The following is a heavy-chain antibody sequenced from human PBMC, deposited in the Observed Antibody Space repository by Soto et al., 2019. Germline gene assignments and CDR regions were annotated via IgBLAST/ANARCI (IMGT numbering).Heavy chain of an antibody. CDR1: GFTFSSYA. CDR3: AKDLDVYILTGYDYFDY. J-gene: IGHJ4*02. CDR2: ISGSGGST. V-gene: IGHV3-23*01. Sequence: GGSLRLSCAASGFTFSSYAMSWVRQAPGKGLEWVSAISGSGGSTYYADSVKGRFTISRDNSKNTLYLQMNSLRAEDTAVYYCAKDLDVYILTGYDYFDYWGQGTLVTVSS. D-gene: IGHD3-9*01.